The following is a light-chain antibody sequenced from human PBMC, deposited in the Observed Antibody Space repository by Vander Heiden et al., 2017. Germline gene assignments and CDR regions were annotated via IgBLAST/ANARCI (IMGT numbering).Light chain of an antibody. CDR2: EVS. CDR3: CSYAGSSTRGV. J-gene: IGLJ2*01. Sequence: QPALTQPASVSGSTGQSSTYALAGTSSDVASYNLVSWYQQHPGKAPRLMIYEVSKRPSGVSNRSSALQAEDEADYYCCSYAGSSTRGVFGGGTKLTVL. CDR1: SSDVASYNL. V-gene: IGLV2-23*02.